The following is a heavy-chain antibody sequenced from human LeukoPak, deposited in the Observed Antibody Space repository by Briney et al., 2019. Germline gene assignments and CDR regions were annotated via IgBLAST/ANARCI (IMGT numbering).Heavy chain of an antibody. D-gene: IGHD3-3*01. Sequence: PGGSLRLSCAASGFTLSNNGMHWVRQAPGKGLEWAAFIRNDGSTKYYADSVKGRFTISRDNSKNTVYLQMNSLGAEDTAVYYCAREGFGVVIWFDPWGQGTLVTVSS. CDR3: AREGFGVVIWFDP. J-gene: IGHJ5*02. CDR1: GFTLSNNG. V-gene: IGHV3-30*02. CDR2: IRNDGSTK.